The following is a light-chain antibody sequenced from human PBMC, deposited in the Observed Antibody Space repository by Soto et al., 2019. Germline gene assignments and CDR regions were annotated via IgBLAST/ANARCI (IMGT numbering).Light chain of an antibody. J-gene: IGLJ2*01. CDR3: SSYTGSGTLI. Sequence: QSALTQPASVSGSPGQSITISCTGTSSDVGGYNFVSWYQQQPGKAPKLMVYEVTNRPSGVSYRFSGSKSGNTASLTISGIQAEDDADYFCSSYTGSGTLIFGGGTKLTVL. V-gene: IGLV2-14*01. CDR1: SSDVGGYNF. CDR2: EVT.